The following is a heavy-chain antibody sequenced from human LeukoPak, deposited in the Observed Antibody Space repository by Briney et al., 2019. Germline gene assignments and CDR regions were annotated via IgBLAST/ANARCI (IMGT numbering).Heavy chain of an antibody. CDR1: GXTFSTYA. D-gene: IGHD3-10*01. J-gene: IGHJ4*02. CDR3: AKADRGWGVITKD. V-gene: IGHV3-23*01. Sequence: GGSLRLSCAASGXTFSTYAMSWVRQAPGKGLEWVSAIGGSGDFTYYAEYVRGRFTISRDNSEKTLYLQMNSLRAEDTAVYYCAKADRGWGVITKDWGQGTLVTVSS. CDR2: IGGSGDFT.